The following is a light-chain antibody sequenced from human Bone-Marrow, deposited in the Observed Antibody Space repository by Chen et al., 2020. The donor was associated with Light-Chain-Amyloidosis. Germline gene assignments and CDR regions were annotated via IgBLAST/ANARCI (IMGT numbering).Light chain of an antibody. CDR3: QSADSSGTYEVI. V-gene: IGLV3-25*03. CDR1: DLPTKY. J-gene: IGLJ2*01. CDR2: RDT. Sequence: SYELTQPPSVSVSPGQTARITCSGDDLPTKYAYWYQQKPGQAPVLVIHRDTERPSGISERFSGSSSGTTATLTISGVQAEDEAAYHCQSADSSGTYEVIFGGVTKLTVL.